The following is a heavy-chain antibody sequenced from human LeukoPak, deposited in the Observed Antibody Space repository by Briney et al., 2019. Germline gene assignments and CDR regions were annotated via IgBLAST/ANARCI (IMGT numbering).Heavy chain of an antibody. J-gene: IGHJ4*02. V-gene: IGHV4-31*03. CDR3: ARVRDDYFFDY. Sequence: ASETLSLTCTVSGDSITTSGYYWSWIRRHPWAGLEWIAYIHYIGNTYYNPSLESRVTMSIDTSSNQFSLNVASVTAADTAVYFCARVRDDYFFDYWGQGILVTVSS. CDR2: IHYIGNT. CDR1: GDSITTSGYY. D-gene: IGHD3-3*01.